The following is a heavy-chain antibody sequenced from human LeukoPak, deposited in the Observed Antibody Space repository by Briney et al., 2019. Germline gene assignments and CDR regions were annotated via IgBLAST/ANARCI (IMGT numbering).Heavy chain of an antibody. CDR3: ARAFRDGDFGYYYYYMDV. J-gene: IGHJ6*03. CDR2: IYYTGST. V-gene: IGHV4-59*11. CDR1: GGSISSHY. D-gene: IGHD4-17*01. Sequence: PSETLSLTCTVSGGSISSHYWSWIRQPPGKGLEWIGYIYYTGSTNYNPSLKSRVTISVDTSKDQLSLNLSSVTAADTAVYYCARAFRDGDFGYYYYYMDVWGKGTTVTVSS.